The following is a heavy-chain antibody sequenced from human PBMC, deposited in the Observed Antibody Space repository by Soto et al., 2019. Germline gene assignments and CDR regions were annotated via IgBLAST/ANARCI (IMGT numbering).Heavy chain of an antibody. CDR2: INSDGSST. Sequence: EVQLVESGGGLVQPGGSLRLSCAASGFTFSSYWMHWVRQAPGKGLVWVSRINSDGSSTSYADSVKGRFTISRDNAKNTLYLQMNSMRAEDTAVYYCARERGKAAAVHFDYWGQGTLVTVSS. V-gene: IGHV3-74*01. CDR1: GFTFSSYW. D-gene: IGHD6-13*01. J-gene: IGHJ4*02. CDR3: ARERGKAAAVHFDY.